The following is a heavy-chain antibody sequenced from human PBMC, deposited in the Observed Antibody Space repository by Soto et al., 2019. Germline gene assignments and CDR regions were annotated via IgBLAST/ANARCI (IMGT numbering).Heavy chain of an antibody. CDR1: GYTFKNFG. Sequence: QIQLLQSGAEVKKPGASVKVTCKASGYTFKNFGISWVRQAPGQGLEWMGWISAYNANANYAQKFQGRLTMTADTSTSLAYMELRSLRSDDTAVYYCARENSYFDYWGQGTLVTVSS. CDR2: ISAYNANA. J-gene: IGHJ4*02. V-gene: IGHV1-18*01. CDR3: ARENSYFDY.